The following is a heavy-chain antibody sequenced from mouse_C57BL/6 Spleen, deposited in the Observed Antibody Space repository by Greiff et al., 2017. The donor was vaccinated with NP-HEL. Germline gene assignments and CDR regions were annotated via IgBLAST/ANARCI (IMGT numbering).Heavy chain of an antibody. CDR1: GYTFTDYE. J-gene: IGHJ4*01. CDR3: TRAMIYYDYGYYAMDY. D-gene: IGHD2-4*01. Sequence: QVQLQQSGAELVRPGASVTLSCKASGYTFTDYEMHWVKQTPVHGLEWIGAIDPETGGTAYNQKFKGKAILTADKSSSTAYMELRSLTSEDSAVYYCTRAMIYYDYGYYAMDYWGQGTSVTVSS. CDR2: IDPETGGT. V-gene: IGHV1-15*01.